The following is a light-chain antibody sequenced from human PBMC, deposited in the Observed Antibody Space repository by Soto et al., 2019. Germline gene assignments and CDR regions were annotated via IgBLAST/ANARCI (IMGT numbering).Light chain of an antibody. CDR2: DAS. CDR3: QQRTNLPPWT. J-gene: IGKJ1*01. CDR1: QSVSTS. V-gene: IGKV3-11*01. Sequence: IVLTQSPATLSLSPEERATLSWRASQSVSTSLAWYQQKPGQAPRLLIYDASNRATGIPARFSGSGSGTDFTLTISSLEPEDFAVYYCQQRTNLPPWTFGQGTKVEIK.